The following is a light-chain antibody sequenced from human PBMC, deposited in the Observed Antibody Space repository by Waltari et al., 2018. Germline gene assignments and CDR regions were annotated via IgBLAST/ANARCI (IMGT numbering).Light chain of an antibody. V-gene: IGLV2-14*01. CDR3: SSYTSSSTYV. Sequence: QSALTQPASVSGSPGQSITISCTGPSSDVGGYNYVSWYQQHPGKAPKLMIYDVSKRPSGVSNRFSGSKSGNTASLTISGLQAEDEADYHCSSYTSSSTYVFGTGTKVTVL. CDR2: DVS. CDR1: SSDVGGYNY. J-gene: IGLJ1*01.